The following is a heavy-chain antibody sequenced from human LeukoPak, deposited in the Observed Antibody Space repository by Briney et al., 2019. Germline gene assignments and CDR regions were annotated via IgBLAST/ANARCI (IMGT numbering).Heavy chain of an antibody. V-gene: IGHV4-59*01. CDR2: IHYTGST. CDR3: ARGAVTTQLFPDY. J-gene: IGHJ4*02. D-gene: IGHD6-19*01. Sequence: SETLSLTCTVSGGSISSYYWSWIRQPPRKGLEWIGYIHYTGSTNYNPSLESRVTISVDTSKNQFSLKLSSVTAADTAVYYCARGAVTTQLFPDYWGQGTLVTVSS. CDR1: GGSISSYY.